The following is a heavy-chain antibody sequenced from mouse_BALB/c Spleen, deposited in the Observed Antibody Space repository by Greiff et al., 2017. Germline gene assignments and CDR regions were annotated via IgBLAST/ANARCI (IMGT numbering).Heavy chain of an antibody. Sequence: VKLMESGPGLVQPSQSLSITCTVSGFSLTSYGVHWVRQSPGKGLEWLGVIWSGGSTDYNAAFISRLSISKDNSKSQVFFKMNSLQANDTAIYYCARSYYGSSYYFDYWGQGTTLTVSS. J-gene: IGHJ2*01. CDR2: IWSGGST. D-gene: IGHD1-1*01. CDR1: GFSLTSYG. V-gene: IGHV2-2*02. CDR3: ARSYYGSSYYFDY.